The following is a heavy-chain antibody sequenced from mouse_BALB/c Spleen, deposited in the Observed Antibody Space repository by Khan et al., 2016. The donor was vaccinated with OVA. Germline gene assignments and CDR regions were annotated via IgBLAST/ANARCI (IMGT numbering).Heavy chain of an antibody. Sequence: QVQLQQSAAELARPGASVKMSCKASGYTFTSYTMHWVKQRPGQGLEWIGYINPSSGYTEYNQKFKDKTTLTADKSSTTAYMQLSSLTSEDSAVYYCARLGSKGGFAYWGQGTLVTVSA. CDR1: GYTFTSYT. D-gene: IGHD1-1*01. V-gene: IGHV1-4*02. J-gene: IGHJ3*01. CDR3: ARLGSKGGFAY. CDR2: INPSSGYT.